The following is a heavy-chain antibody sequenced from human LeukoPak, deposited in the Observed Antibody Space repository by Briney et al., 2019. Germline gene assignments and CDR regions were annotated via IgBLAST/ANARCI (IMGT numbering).Heavy chain of an antibody. CDR1: GFTFSYYS. CDR3: ARSRIVVAGTNWFDP. CDR2: SNTDGTI. J-gene: IGHJ5*02. V-gene: IGHV3-48*04. Sequence: PGGSLRLSCAASGFTFSYYSMNWVRQAPGKGLEWISYSNTDGTISYADSVKGRFTISRDNAKNSLYLQMNSLRAEDTAVYYCARSRIVVAGTNWFDPWGQGTLVTVSS. D-gene: IGHD6-13*01.